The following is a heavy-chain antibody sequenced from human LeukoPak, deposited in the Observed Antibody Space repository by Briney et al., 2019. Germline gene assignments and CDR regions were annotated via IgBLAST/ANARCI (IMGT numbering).Heavy chain of an antibody. CDR1: GYSITSYD. Sequence: ASVKVSCTGSGYSITSYDINWVRQAHGQGHELMGWMNTSSGRTSYEQKVQGRVIMTRTTSISTAYMELSSRRSEDTAVYYYARGEFSSDFDYWGQGTLVTVSS. CDR3: ARGEFSSDFDY. D-gene: IGHD2/OR15-2a*01. J-gene: IGHJ4*02. V-gene: IGHV1-8*01. CDR2: MNTSSGRT.